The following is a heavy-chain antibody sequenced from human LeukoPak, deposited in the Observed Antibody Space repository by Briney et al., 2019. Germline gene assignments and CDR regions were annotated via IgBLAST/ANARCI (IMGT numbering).Heavy chain of an antibody. Sequence: ASVKVSCKAFGYTFTSNYMHWVRQAPGQGPEWMGVISPSGGSTTYAQKFQGRVTLTRDMSTSTDYLELSSLRSEDTAVYYCARDLAAAGTSTDYWGQGTLVTVSS. J-gene: IGHJ4*02. CDR1: GYTFTSNY. CDR3: ARDLAAAGTSTDY. V-gene: IGHV1-46*01. D-gene: IGHD6-13*01. CDR2: ISPSGGST.